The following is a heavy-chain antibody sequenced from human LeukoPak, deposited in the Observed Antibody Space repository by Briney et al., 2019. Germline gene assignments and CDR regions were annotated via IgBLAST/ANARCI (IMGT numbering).Heavy chain of an antibody. D-gene: IGHD6-13*01. CDR3: AKDLVQQLVRHPVGWFDP. V-gene: IGHV3-23*01. CDR1: GFTLRSYA. CDR2: ISGSGGAT. Sequence: GGSLRLSCEASGFTLRSYAMSWVRQAPGKGLEWVSTISGSGGATYYADSVKGRFTISRDNSKNTLYLQMNSLRAEDTAVYYCAKDLVQQLVRHPVGWFDPWGQGTLVTVSS. J-gene: IGHJ5*02.